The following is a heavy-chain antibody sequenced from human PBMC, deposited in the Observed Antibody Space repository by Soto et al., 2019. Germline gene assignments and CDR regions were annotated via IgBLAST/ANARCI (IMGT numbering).Heavy chain of an antibody. CDR3: ARHGQLYNSGWYLNWFDP. CDR2: IYYSGST. CDR1: GGSISSGGDY. D-gene: IGHD6-19*01. Sequence: SETLSLTCAVSGGSISSGGDYWSWIRQHPGKGLEWIGYIYYSGSTYYNPSLKSRVTISVDTSKNHFSLKLSSVTAADTAVYYCARHGQLYNSGWYLNWFDPWGQGTLVTVSS. V-gene: IGHV4-31*11. J-gene: IGHJ5*02.